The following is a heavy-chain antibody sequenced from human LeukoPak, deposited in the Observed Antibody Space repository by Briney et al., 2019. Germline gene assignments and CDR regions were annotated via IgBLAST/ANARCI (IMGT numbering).Heavy chain of an antibody. V-gene: IGHV1-3*01. CDR2: INAGNGNT. CDR1: GYTFTSYA. Sequence: GASVKVSCKASGYTFTSYAMHWVRQAPGQRLEWMGWINAGNGNTKYSQKFQGRVTITRDTSASTAYMELSSLRSEDTAVYYCARGVPPEGFGELSPYAFDIWGQGTMVTVSS. D-gene: IGHD3-10*01. J-gene: IGHJ3*02. CDR3: ARGVPPEGFGELSPYAFDI.